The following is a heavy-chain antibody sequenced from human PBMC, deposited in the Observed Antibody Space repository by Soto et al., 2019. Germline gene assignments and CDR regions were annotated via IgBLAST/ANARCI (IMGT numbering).Heavy chain of an antibody. D-gene: IGHD3-3*01. J-gene: IGHJ6*02. CDR2: ISYSGNT. Sequence: QVPLQESGPGLVKPSETLSLTCTVSGDSMSPFYWNWIRQSPGKGLEWIGYISYSGNTNYNPSLKSRVAISVDTSKNQFSLKLSSVTAADTAVYYCARGVYDYWSGYYARSGLDVWGQGTTVTVSS. V-gene: IGHV4-59*13. CDR3: ARGVYDYWSGYYARSGLDV. CDR1: GDSMSPFY.